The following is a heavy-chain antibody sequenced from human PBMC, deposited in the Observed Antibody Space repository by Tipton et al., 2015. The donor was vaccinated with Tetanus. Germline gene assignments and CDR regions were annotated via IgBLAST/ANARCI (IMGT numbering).Heavy chain of an antibody. J-gene: IGHJ6*02. CDR3: AKSNGITGTTFYYGMDV. D-gene: IGHD1-20*01. CDR2: ISDSGGST. Sequence: SLRLSCAASGFTFNTYAMSWVRQSPGKGLEWVSVISDSGGSTYYADSVKGRLTISRDNSKNTLYLQMNSLRAEDTAVYYCAKSNGITGTTFYYGMDVWDQGP. V-gene: IGHV3-23*01. CDR1: GFTFNTYA.